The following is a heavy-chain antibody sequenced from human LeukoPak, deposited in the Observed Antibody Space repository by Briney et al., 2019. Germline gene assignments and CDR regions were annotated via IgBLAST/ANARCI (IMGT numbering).Heavy chain of an antibody. CDR3: ARGRGNYGDYVRWFDP. V-gene: IGHV5-51*01. Sequence: KCGESLKISCKGSGYSFTSYWIGWVRQMPGKGLEWMGIIYPGDSDTRYSPSFQGQVTISADKSISTAYLQWGSLKASGTAMYYCARGRGNYGDYVRWFDPWGQGTLVTVSS. J-gene: IGHJ5*02. D-gene: IGHD4-17*01. CDR1: GYSFTSYW. CDR2: IYPGDSDT.